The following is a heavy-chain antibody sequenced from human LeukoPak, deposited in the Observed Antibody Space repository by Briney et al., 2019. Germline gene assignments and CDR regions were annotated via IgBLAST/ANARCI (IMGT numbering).Heavy chain of an antibody. V-gene: IGHV3-23*01. Sequence: GGSLRLSCGASGFTVSSYAMSWVRQAPGKGLEWVSGISGSGGSTYYADSVKGRFTISRDNSKNTLYLQMSSLRAEDTAVYYYAKDGPSEDFDYWGQGTPVTVSS. CDR3: AKDGPSEDFDY. D-gene: IGHD3/OR15-3a*01. J-gene: IGHJ4*02. CDR1: GFTVSSYA. CDR2: ISGSGGST.